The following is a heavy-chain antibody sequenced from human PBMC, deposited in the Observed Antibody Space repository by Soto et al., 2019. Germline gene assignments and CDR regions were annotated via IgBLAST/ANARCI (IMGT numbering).Heavy chain of an antibody. J-gene: IGHJ6*02. CDR3: AKDIGMKRITIFGVVITSYGMDV. D-gene: IGHD3-3*01. CDR1: GFTFDDYA. Sequence: PGGALRLSCGASGFTFDDYAMHWVRQAPGKGLEWVSLISWDGGSTYYADSAKGRFTISRDNSKNSLYLQMNSLRAEDTALYYCAKDIGMKRITIFGVVITSYGMDVWGQGTTVTVS. CDR2: ISWDGGST. V-gene: IGHV3-43D*04.